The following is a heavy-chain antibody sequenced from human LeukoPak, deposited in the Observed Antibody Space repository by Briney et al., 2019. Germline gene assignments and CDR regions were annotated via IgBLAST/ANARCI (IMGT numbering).Heavy chain of an antibody. J-gene: IGHJ4*02. Sequence: SQTLSLTCTVSGGSISSGDYYWSWIRQPPGKGLEWIGYIYHSGSTHYNPSLKSRVTISVDTPNNEFSLKMSTVTAADTAVYYCARALRGGDDYWRGYSPVYFDYWSQGTLVTVSS. V-gene: IGHV4-30-4*01. CDR3: ARALRGGDDYWRGYSPVYFDY. CDR1: GGSISSGDYY. CDR2: IYHSGST. D-gene: IGHD3-3*01.